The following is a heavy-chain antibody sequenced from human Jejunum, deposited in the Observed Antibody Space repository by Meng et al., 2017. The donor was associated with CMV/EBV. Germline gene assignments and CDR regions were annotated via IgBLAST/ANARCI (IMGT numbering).Heavy chain of an antibody. CDR3: ARFYGGGAFDI. D-gene: IGHD4-23*01. V-gene: IGHV3-53*01. Sequence: SYAASGFSLSSTYINWVRQAPGKGLDWVSIIYPGGNTNYADSLKGRFTVSRDNSRNTLYLQMNNLTAEDTAMYYCARFYGGGAFDIWGQGTMVTVSS. CDR1: GFSLSSTY. CDR2: IYPGGNT. J-gene: IGHJ3*02.